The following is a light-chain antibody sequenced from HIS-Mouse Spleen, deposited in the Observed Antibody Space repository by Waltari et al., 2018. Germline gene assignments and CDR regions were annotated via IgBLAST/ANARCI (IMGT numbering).Light chain of an antibody. CDR2: EVS. CDR1: SSDVGSYNY. Sequence: QSALTQPASVSGSPGQSITISCTGTSSDVGSYNYVSWYQQHPGKAPKRMIYEVSKRPSGVHDRFSGSKSGNTASLTVSGLQAEDEADYYCSSYAGSNNLVFGGGTKLTVL. CDR3: SSYAGSNNLV. V-gene: IGLV2-8*01. J-gene: IGLJ2*01.